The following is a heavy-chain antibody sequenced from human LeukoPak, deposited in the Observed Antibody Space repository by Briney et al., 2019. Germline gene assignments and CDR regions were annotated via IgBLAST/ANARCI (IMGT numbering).Heavy chain of an antibody. Sequence: GRSLRLXCAASGFTCSNYGMHWVRQAPGKGLEWVAVIWYDGSNKYYVDSVKGRFTISRDNSKNTLYLQMNSLRAEDTAMYYCAKDRDTAMEIDYWGQGTLVTVSS. D-gene: IGHD5-18*01. CDR2: IWYDGSNK. CDR3: AKDRDTAMEIDY. J-gene: IGHJ4*02. CDR1: GFTCSNYG. V-gene: IGHV3-33*06.